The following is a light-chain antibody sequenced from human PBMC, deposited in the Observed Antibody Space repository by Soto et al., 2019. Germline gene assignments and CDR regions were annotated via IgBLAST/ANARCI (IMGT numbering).Light chain of an antibody. CDR2: GAS. Sequence: EIVLTQSPATLSLSPGERATLSCRASRSLSSDYLAWYQQKPGQAPRLLFSGASTRATGIPDRFSGSGSGTEFTLTISSLQSEDFAVYYCQEYNNWPALTFGGGTKV. CDR3: QEYNNWPALT. CDR1: RSLSSD. J-gene: IGKJ4*01. V-gene: IGKV3-15*01.